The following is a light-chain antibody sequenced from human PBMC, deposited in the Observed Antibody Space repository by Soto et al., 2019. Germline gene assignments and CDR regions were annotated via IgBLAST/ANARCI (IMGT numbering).Light chain of an antibody. J-gene: IGKJ2*01. CDR2: WAS. CDR1: QSVLYSSNNRNH. V-gene: IGKV4-1*01. CDR3: QQHFSPPFT. Sequence: DIVMTQSPDSLAVSLGERATINCKSSQSVLYSSNNRNHLAWYQQKPGQPPKLLFYWASTRESGVPDRFSGSGSGTDFTLTISSLQAEDVAVYYFQQHFSPPFTFGQGTHLEIK.